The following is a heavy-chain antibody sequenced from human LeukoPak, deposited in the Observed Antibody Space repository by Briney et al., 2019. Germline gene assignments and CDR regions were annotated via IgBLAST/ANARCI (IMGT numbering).Heavy chain of an antibody. V-gene: IGHV3-23*01. CDR1: GFTFSGYA. CDR2: ISGSGGST. J-gene: IGHJ6*02. D-gene: IGHD6-19*01. CDR3: AKDRVAVAGFTGMDV. Sequence: GGSLRLSCAASGFTFSGYAMSWVRQAPGKGLEWVSAISGSGGSTYYADSVKGRFTISRDNSKNTLYLQMNSLRAEGTAVYYCAKDRVAVAGFTGMDVWGQGTTVTVSS.